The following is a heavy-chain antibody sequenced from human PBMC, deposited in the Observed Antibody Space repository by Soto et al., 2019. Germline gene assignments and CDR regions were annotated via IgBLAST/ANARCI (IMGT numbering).Heavy chain of an antibody. CDR2: TYYRSKWYN. J-gene: IGHJ6*02. Sequence: PSHTLSLTCAISGDSVSSNSAAWNWIRQSPSRGLEWLGRTYYRSKWYNDYAVSVKSRITINPDTSKNQFSLQLNSVTPEDTAVYYCEREGSSSWYDYYYYYGMDVWGHGTTVTVS. CDR1: GDSVSSNSAA. D-gene: IGHD6-13*01. V-gene: IGHV6-1*01. CDR3: EREGSSSWYDYYYYYGMDV.